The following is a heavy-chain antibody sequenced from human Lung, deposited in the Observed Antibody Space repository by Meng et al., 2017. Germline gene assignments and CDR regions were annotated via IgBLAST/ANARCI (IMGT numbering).Heavy chain of an antibody. CDR2: INPNSGRA. Sequence: ASVKVSCKASGYSFTGYYIHWVRQAPGQGLDWMGWINPNSGRAKYAQKFQGRVTMTRDTSISTAYMELTGLQSGDTAVYYCATVVNEMKWFGTAATPGYWGQGTQVTVSS. V-gene: IGHV1-2*02. CDR1: GYSFTGYY. CDR3: ATVVNEMKWFGTAATPGY. J-gene: IGHJ4*02. D-gene: IGHD3-10*01.